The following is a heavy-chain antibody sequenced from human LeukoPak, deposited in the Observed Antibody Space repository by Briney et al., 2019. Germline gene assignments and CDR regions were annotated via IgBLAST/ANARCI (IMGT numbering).Heavy chain of an antibody. CDR3: ARDGSGSYKFDY. D-gene: IGHD3-10*01. CDR1: GGTFSSYA. V-gene: IGHV1-69*01. Sequence: SVKVSCKASGGTFSSYAISWVRQAPGQGLEWMGGIILIFGTANYAQKFQGRVTITADESTSTAYMELSSLRSEDTAVYYCARDGSGSYKFDYWGQGTLVTVSS. CDR2: IILIFGTA. J-gene: IGHJ4*02.